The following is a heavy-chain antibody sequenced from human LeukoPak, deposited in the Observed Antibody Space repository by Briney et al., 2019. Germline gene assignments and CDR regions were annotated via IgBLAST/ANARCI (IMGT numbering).Heavy chain of an antibody. CDR2: IYYSGST. J-gene: IGHJ4*02. CDR3: ARDAGVSRYFDY. CDR1: GGSISSYY. D-gene: IGHD6-13*01. Sequence: PSETLSLTCTVSGGSISSYYWSWIRQPPGKGLEWIGYIYYSGSTNYNPSLKSRVTISVDTSKNQFSLKLSSVTAADTAVYYCARDAGVSRYFDYWGQGNLVTVSS. V-gene: IGHV4-59*01.